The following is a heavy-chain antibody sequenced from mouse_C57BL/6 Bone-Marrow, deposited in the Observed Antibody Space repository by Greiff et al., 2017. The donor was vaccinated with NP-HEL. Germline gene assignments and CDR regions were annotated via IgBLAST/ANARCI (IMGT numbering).Heavy chain of an antibody. V-gene: IGHV1-69*01. CDR1: GYTFTSYW. D-gene: IGHD2-4*01. J-gene: IGHJ2*01. CDR2: IDPSDSYT. CDR3: ARGVYDYDY. Sequence: QVQLKQPGAELVMPGASVKLSCKASGYTFTSYWMHWVKQRPGQGLEWIGEIDPSDSYTNYNQKFKGKSTLTVDKSSSTAYMQLSSLTSEDSAVYYCARGVYDYDYWGQGTTLTVSS.